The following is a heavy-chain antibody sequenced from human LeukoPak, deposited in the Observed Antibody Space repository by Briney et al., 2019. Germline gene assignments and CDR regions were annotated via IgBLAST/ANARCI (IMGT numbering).Heavy chain of an antibody. V-gene: IGHV3-33*01. D-gene: IGHD6-13*01. J-gene: IGHJ4*02. CDR1: GFTFSSYG. CDR3: ARYSSSSWYTFDY. Sequence: GGTLRLSCAASGFTFSSYGMHWVRQAPGKGLEWVAVIWYDGSNKYYADSVKGRFTISRDNSKNTLYLQMNSLRAEDTAVYYCARYSSSSWYTFDYWGQGTLVTVSS. CDR2: IWYDGSNK.